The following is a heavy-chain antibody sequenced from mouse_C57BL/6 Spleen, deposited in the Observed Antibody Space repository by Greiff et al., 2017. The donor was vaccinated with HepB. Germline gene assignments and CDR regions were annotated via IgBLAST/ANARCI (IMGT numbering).Heavy chain of an antibody. V-gene: IGHV5-16*01. CDR3: AREGYAMDY. Sequence: EVNVVESEGGLVQPGSSMKLSCIASGFTFSDYYMAWVRQVPEKGLEWVANINYDGSSTYYLDSLKSRFIISRDNAKNILYLQMSSLKSEDTATYYCAREGYAMDYWGQGTSVTVSS. CDR1: GFTFSDYY. CDR2: INYDGSST. J-gene: IGHJ4*01.